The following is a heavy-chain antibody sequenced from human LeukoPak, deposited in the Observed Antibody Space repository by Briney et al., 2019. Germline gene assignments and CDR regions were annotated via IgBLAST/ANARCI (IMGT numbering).Heavy chain of an antibody. D-gene: IGHD1-1*01. CDR1: GFTFSSYA. J-gene: IGHJ1*01. Sequence: GASLRLSCAASGFTFSSYAVSWVRQAPGKGLEWVSAISGSGGSTYYADSVKGRFTISRDNSKNTLYLQMNSLRAEDTAVYYCAKVELNWSDEYFQHWGQGTLVTVSS. CDR2: ISGSGGST. V-gene: IGHV3-23*01. CDR3: AKVELNWSDEYFQH.